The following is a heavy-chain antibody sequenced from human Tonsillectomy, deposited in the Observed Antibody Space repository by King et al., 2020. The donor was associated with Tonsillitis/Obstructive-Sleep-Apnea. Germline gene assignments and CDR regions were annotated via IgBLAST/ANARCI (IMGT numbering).Heavy chain of an antibody. J-gene: IGHJ4*02. V-gene: IGHV3-43*02. Sequence: VQLVESGGGVVQPGGSLRLSCAASGFTFDDYAMHWVRQAPGKGLEWVSLISGDGGFTYYADSVKGRFTISRDNSKDSLYLQMNTLRTDDTALYYCAKDIREYCSCISCYSFDYWGQGTLVTVSS. CDR3: AKDIREYCSCISCYSFDY. CDR1: GFTFDDYA. CDR2: ISGDGGFT. D-gene: IGHD2-2*01.